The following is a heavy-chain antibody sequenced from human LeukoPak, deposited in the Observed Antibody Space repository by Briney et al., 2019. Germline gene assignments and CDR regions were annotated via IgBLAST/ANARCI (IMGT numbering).Heavy chain of an antibody. CDR2: IYSGGST. V-gene: IGHV3-53*01. J-gene: IGHJ4*02. CDR1: GFTVSSNY. D-gene: IGHD3-22*01. Sequence: GGSLRLSCAASGFTVSSNYMSWVRQAPGKGLERVSVIYSGGSTYYADSVKGRFTISRDNSKNTLYLQMNSLRAEDTAVYYCAREEYYYDSSGYYQYFDYWGQGTLVTVSS. CDR3: AREEYYYDSSGYYQYFDY.